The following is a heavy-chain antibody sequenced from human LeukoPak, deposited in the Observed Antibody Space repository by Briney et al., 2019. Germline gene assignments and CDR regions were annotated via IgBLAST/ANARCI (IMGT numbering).Heavy chain of an antibody. CDR1: GFTFSHFY. V-gene: IGHV3-11*03. Sequence: PGGSLRLSCAASGFTFSHFYMSWIRQAPGKGLESVSYISGSSTNTNYADSVKGRFTISRDNAKNSLYLQMNSLRAEDTAVYYCTRHPAEGDYWGQGTLVTASS. CDR3: TRHPAEGDY. J-gene: IGHJ4*02. CDR2: ISGSSTNT. D-gene: IGHD2-15*01.